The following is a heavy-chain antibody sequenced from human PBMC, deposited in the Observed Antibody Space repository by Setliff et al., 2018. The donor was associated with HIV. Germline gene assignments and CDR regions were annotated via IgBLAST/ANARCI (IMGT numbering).Heavy chain of an antibody. CDR1: GYTFTRYY. CDR3: ARVYYGSGWGIRDASDI. Sequence: GASVKVSCKASGYTFTRYYMHWVRQAPGQGLEWMGIINPSGGSTRYSQKFQGRVTMTRDTSTTTVYMELSSLRFEDTAVYYCARVYYGSGWGIRDASDIWGQGTMVTVSS. J-gene: IGHJ3*02. D-gene: IGHD3-10*01. CDR2: INPSGGST. V-gene: IGHV1-46*01.